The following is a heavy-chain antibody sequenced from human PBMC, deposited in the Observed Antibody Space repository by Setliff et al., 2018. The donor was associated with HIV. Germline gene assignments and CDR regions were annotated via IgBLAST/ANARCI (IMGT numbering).Heavy chain of an antibody. Sequence: ASETLSLTCTVSGGSISTGSYYWSWIRQPAGKGLEWIGRIYISGSTNYNSSLKSRLTISADTSKNQFSLKLSSLTAADTAVYYCAREKGGDAAQDAFDIWGQGTMVTVSS. CDR3: AREKGGDAAQDAFDI. V-gene: IGHV4-61*02. J-gene: IGHJ3*02. CDR1: GGSISTGSYY. CDR2: IYISGST. D-gene: IGHD3-16*01.